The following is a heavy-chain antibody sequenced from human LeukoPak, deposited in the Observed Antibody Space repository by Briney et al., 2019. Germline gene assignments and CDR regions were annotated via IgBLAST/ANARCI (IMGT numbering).Heavy chain of an antibody. Sequence: PSETLSLTCAVYGGSFSGYYWSWIRQPPGKGLEWIGEINHSGSTNYNPSLKSRVTISVDTSKNQFSLKLSSVTAADTAVYYSARHVDTAMVPPHYYYGMDVWGQGTTVTVSS. V-gene: IGHV4-34*01. CDR3: ARHVDTAMVPPHYYYGMDV. CDR1: GGSFSGYY. CDR2: INHSGST. D-gene: IGHD5-18*01. J-gene: IGHJ6*02.